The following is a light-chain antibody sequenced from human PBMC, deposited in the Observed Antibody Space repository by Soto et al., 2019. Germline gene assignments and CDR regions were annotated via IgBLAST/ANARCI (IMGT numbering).Light chain of an antibody. CDR2: RNN. CDR1: SSNIGSKY. CDR3: AAWDANVGGPA. Sequence: QSVLTQPPSASGTPGKRFTISCSGSSSNIGSKYVYWNPQLTGTAPTLLIYRNNQRPSGVPDRFSGSKSGTSASQAISGLRSEDEADYYCAAWDANVGGPAFGGGTKVTVL. V-gene: IGLV1-47*01. J-gene: IGLJ2*01.